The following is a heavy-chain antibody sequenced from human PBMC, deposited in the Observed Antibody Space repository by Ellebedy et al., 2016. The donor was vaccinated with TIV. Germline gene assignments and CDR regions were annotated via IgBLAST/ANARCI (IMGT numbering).Heavy chain of an antibody. Sequence: ASVKVSCKASGYTFTDYYIHWVRQAPGQGLEWMGWMNPNSGGTNIAQEFQGRVTMTRDTSISTAYMELTRLRSDDTAVYYCARDQSNAGASDYWGQGTLVTVSS. CDR1: GYTFTDYY. V-gene: IGHV1-2*02. CDR2: MNPNSGGT. J-gene: IGHJ4*02. CDR3: ARDQSNAGASDY. D-gene: IGHD1-26*01.